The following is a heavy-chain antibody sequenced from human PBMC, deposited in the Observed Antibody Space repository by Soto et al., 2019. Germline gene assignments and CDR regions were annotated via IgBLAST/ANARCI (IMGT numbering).Heavy chain of an antibody. D-gene: IGHD2-8*01. CDR2: ISGYTGNT. V-gene: IGHV1-18*01. J-gene: IGHJ5*01. CDR1: GYSFASHG. CDR3: ARAPHILAMVDGGEQNWLGS. Sequence: QVQLVQSGPEVKKPGASVKVSCKTSGYSFASHGVSWVRQAPGQGLEWMGWISGYTGNTDYAQKFQGRLIVTSDTSTSTAYMELRSLRSDDTAVYYCARAPHILAMVDGGEQNWLGSWCQGTLVTVSS.